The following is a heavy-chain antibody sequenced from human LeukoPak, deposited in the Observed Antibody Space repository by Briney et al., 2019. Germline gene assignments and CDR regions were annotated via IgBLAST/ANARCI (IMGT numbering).Heavy chain of an antibody. CDR2: ISAYNGDT. J-gene: IGHJ4*02. CDR1: GYTFTRYG. Sequence: ASVKVSCKASGYTFTRYGITWGRQAPGQGLEWMGWISAYNGDTKYAQKLQGRVTMTTDTSTSTAYMELRSLRSDDTAVYYCARDPSNSSGWYIFFDFWGQGTLVAVSS. CDR3: ARDPSNSSGWYIFFDF. D-gene: IGHD6-19*01. V-gene: IGHV1-18*01.